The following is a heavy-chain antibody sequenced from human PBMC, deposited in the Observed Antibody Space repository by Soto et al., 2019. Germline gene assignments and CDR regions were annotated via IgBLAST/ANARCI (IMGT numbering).Heavy chain of an antibody. CDR1: GYTFTNYY. D-gene: IGHD5-18*01. CDR2: INPSGGST. Sequence: QVQLVQSGAEVKKPGASVKVSCKASGYTFTNYYMHWVRQAPGQGLEWMGIINPSGGSTSYAQKLQGRVTMTRDTSTSTVYMELRSLRPDDTSVYYCARVRGQLGWFDPWGQGTLVTVSS. V-gene: IGHV1-46*01. CDR3: ARVRGQLGWFDP. J-gene: IGHJ5*02.